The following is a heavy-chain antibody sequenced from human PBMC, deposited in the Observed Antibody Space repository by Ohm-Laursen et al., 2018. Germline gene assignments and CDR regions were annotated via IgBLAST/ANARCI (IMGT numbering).Heavy chain of an antibody. CDR2: ISANGGVT. CDR1: GFTFSSYA. V-gene: IGHV3-23*01. J-gene: IGHJ4*02. Sequence: SLRLSCAASGFTFSSYAMSWVRQAPGKGLEWVSGISANGGVTYYADSVRGRFTLSRDNSKNTLYLQMNSLRAEDTAVYYCAKNQYDRLPCYFDFWGQGTLVTVSS. D-gene: IGHD2-21*02. CDR3: AKNQYDRLPCYFDF.